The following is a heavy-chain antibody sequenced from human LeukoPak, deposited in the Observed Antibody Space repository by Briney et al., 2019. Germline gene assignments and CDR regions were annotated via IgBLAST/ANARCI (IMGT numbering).Heavy chain of an antibody. D-gene: IGHD3-3*01. CDR2: IKQDGSEK. V-gene: IGHV3-7*01. Sequence: GGSLRLSCAASGFTFSSYWMSWVRQAPGKGLEWVANIKQDGSEKYYVDSVKGRFTISRDNAKNSLYLQMNSLRAEDTAVYYCARVGGSETTGNYDFWSGYYSYYYYYYMDVWGKGTTVTVSS. CDR1: GFTFSSYW. J-gene: IGHJ6*03. CDR3: ARVGGSETTGNYDFWSGYYSYYYYYYMDV.